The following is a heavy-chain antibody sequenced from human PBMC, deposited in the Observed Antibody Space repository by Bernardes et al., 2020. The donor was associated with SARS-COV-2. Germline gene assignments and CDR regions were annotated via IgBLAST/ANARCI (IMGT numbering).Heavy chain of an antibody. V-gene: IGHV3-23*01. CDR3: AKEGELGGDYYKLYFDH. D-gene: IGHD4-17*01. CDR2: ISGSDNTT. CDR1: GFTFSSYA. Sequence: GGSLRLSCAASGFTFSSYAMSWVRQAPGKGLEWVSIISGSDNTTYYADSVKGRFTISRDNSENTLYLQMNSLRAEDTAVYYCAKEGELGGDYYKLYFDHLGQGTLVTVSS. J-gene: IGHJ4*02.